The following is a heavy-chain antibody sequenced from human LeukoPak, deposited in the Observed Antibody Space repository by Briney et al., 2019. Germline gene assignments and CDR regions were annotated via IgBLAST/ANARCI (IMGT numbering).Heavy chain of an antibody. Sequence: GGSLRLSCAASGFTFSSYAMSWVRQAPGKGLEWVSAISGSGGSTYYADSVKGRFTIPRDNSKNTLYLQMNSLRAEDTAVYYCAKGYCSSTSCPIDYWGQGTLVTVSS. CDR1: GFTFSSYA. CDR3: AKGYCSSTSCPIDY. V-gene: IGHV3-23*01. D-gene: IGHD2-2*01. CDR2: ISGSGGST. J-gene: IGHJ4*02.